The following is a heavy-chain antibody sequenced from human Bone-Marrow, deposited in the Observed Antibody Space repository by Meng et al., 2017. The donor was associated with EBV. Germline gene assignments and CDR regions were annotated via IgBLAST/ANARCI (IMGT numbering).Heavy chain of an antibody. J-gene: IGHJ4*02. Sequence: QIPLKESGPTLLKPTQTLTLTCTFSGFSLSTSGVGVGWIRQPPGKALEWLALIYWDDDKRYSQSLKSRLTITKDTSKNQVVLTMTNIDPVDTATYYCAHRRLKVLFDYWGQGTLVTVSS. CDR2: IYWDDDK. V-gene: IGHV2-5*02. CDR1: GFSLSTSGVG. CDR3: AHRRLKVLFDY.